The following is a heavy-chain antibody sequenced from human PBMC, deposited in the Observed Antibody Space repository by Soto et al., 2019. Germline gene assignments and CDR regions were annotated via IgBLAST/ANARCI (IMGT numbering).Heavy chain of an antibody. Sequence: GASVKVSCKASGYTFTGYYMHWVRQAPGQGLEWMGWINPNSGGTNYAQKFQGRFIISRDNSKNTLYLQMNSLRAEDMAVYYCARDPNGDYLGAFDLWGQKTMVTVS. CDR3: ARDPNGDYLGAFDL. J-gene: IGHJ3*01. CDR2: INPNSGGT. D-gene: IGHD4-17*01. V-gene: IGHV1-2*02. CDR1: GYTFTGYY.